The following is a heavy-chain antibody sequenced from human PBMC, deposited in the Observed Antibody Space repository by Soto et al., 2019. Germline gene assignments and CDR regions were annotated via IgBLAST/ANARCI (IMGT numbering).Heavy chain of an antibody. CDR2: ISGSGGST. CDR3: AKGNSNYDFYYYYGMDV. Sequence: PGGSLRLSCAASGFTFSSYAMSWVRQAPGKGLEWVSAISGSGGSTYYADSVKGRFTISRDNSKNTLYLQMNSLRAEDTAVYYCAKGNSNYDFYYYYGMDVWGQGTTVTV. D-gene: IGHD4-4*01. CDR1: GFTFSSYA. V-gene: IGHV3-23*01. J-gene: IGHJ6*02.